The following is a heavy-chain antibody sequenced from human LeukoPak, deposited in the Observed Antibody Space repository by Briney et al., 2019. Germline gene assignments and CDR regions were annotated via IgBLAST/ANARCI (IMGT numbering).Heavy chain of an antibody. Sequence: SETLSLTCAVSGGSISSYYWSWIRQPPGKGLEWIGEINHSGSTNYNPSLKSRVTISVDTSKNQFSLKLSSVTAADTAVYYCARLARWLQFLAHFDYWGQGTLVTVSS. V-gene: IGHV4-34*01. CDR1: GGSISSYY. D-gene: IGHD3-3*01. J-gene: IGHJ4*02. CDR2: INHSGST. CDR3: ARLARWLQFLAHFDY.